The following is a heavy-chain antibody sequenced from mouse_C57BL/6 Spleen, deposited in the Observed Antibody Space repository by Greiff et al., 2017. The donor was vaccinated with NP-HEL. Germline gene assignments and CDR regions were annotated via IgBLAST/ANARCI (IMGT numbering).Heavy chain of an antibody. D-gene: IGHD2-3*01. Sequence: QVQLQPGAELVKPGASVKLSCKASGYTFTSYWMHCVKQRPGQGLEWIGMIHPNSGSTNYNEKFKSKATLTVDKSSSTAYMQLSSLTSEDSAVYYCARNDGPWYFDVWGTGTTVTVSS. J-gene: IGHJ1*03. CDR1: GYTFTSYW. V-gene: IGHV1-64*01. CDR2: IHPNSGST. CDR3: ARNDGPWYFDV.